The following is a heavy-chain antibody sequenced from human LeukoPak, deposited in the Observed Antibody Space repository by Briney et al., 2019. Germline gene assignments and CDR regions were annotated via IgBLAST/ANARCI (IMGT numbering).Heavy chain of an antibody. CDR2: INHSGST. D-gene: IGHD6-13*01. CDR3: AGAAAFDY. J-gene: IGHJ4*02. CDR1: GGSFSGYY. V-gene: IGHV4-34*01. Sequence: SETLSLTCAVYGGSFSGYYWSWIRQPPGEGLEWIGEINHSGSTNYNPSLKSRVTISVDTSKNQFSLKLSSVTAADTAVYYCAGAAAFDYWGQGTLVTVSS.